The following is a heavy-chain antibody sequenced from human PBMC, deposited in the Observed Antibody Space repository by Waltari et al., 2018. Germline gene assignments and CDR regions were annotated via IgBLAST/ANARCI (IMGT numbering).Heavy chain of an antibody. CDR1: GFMFSTYT. J-gene: IGHJ3*02. V-gene: IGHV3-21*01. CDR3: VRKGYCSSTNCLDAFDI. CDR2: ITRSNNSI. Sequence: EVQLVESGGGLVKPGGSLRVSCAASGFMFSTYTMNWVRQATGKGLEGVSSITRSNNSIYYADSVKGRFTISRANANSSLSLQMDSLRAEDTAVYYCVRKGYCSSTNCLDAFDIWGQGTMVTVSS. D-gene: IGHD2-2*01.